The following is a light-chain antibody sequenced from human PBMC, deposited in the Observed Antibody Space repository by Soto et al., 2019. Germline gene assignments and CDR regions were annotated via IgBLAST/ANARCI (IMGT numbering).Light chain of an antibody. CDR1: QSVSSY. V-gene: IGKV3-11*01. CDR2: DAS. CDR3: QQRSNWIT. J-gene: IGKJ5*01. Sequence: EIVLTQSPATLSLSPGERATLSCRASQSVSSYLAWYQQKPGQAPRLLIYDASNRATGIPARFSGSVSGTDFTPTISILEPEDFAVYYCQQRSNWITFGKGTRLEIK.